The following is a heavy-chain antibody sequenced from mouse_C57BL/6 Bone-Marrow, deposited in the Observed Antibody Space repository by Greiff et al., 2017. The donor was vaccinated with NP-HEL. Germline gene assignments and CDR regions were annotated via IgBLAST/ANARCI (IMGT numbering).Heavy chain of an antibody. Sequence: QVQLQQPGAELVKPGASVKMSCKASGYTFTSYWITWVKQRPGQGLEWIGDIYPGSGSTNYNEKFKSKATLTVDTSSSTAYMQLSSLTSEDSAVYYCARRGDGRDFPYAMDYWGQGTSVTVSS. V-gene: IGHV1-55*01. CDR3: ARRGDGRDFPYAMDY. J-gene: IGHJ4*01. CDR2: IYPGSGST. CDR1: GYTFTSYW. D-gene: IGHD1-1*01.